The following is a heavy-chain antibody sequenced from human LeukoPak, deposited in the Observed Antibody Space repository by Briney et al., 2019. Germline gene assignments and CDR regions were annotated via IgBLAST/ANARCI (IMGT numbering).Heavy chain of an antibody. D-gene: IGHD2-15*01. CDR3: ATRYCSGGSCYWDV. CDR1: GFTFSSYA. V-gene: IGHV3-7*01. J-gene: IGHJ6*04. CDR2: IKQDGREK. Sequence: GGSLRLSCAASGFTFSSYAMDWVRQAPGKGLEWVANIKQDGREKYYVDSVKGRFTISRDNAKNSLYLQMNSLRAEDTAVYYCATRYCSGGSCYWDVWGKGTTVTISS.